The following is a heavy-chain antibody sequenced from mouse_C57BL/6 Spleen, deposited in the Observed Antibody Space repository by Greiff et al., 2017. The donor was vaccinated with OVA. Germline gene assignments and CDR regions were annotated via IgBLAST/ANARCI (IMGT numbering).Heavy chain of an antibody. CDR1: GYTFTSYD. D-gene: IGHD2-4*01. Sequence: QVQLKESGPELVKPGASVKLFCKASGYTFTSYDINWVKQRPGQGLEWIGWIYPRDGSTKYNEKFKGKATLTVDTSSSTAYMELHSLTSEDSAVYFCARGGLRRNWYFDVWGTGTTDTVSS. J-gene: IGHJ1*03. V-gene: IGHV1-85*01. CDR3: ARGGLRRNWYFDV. CDR2: IYPRDGST.